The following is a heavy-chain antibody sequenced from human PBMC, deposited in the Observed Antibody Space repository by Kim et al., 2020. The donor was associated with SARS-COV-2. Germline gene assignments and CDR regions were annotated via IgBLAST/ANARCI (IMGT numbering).Heavy chain of an antibody. CDR3: ARQGRDYYGSGYYYYGMYG. CDR2: IYPGDSDT. V-gene: IGHV5-51*01. CDR1: GYSFTSYW. J-gene: IGHJ6*01. Sequence: GESLKISCKGSGYSFTSYWIGWVRQMPGKGLEWMGIIYPGDSDTRYSPSFQGQVTISADKTISTAYLQWSSLKPSDTAMYYCARQGRDYYGSGYYYYGMYGWGHGTAVTGSS. D-gene: IGHD3-10*01.